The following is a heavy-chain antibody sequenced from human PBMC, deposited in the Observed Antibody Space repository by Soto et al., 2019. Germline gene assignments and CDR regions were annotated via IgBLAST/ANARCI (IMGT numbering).Heavy chain of an antibody. Sequence: ASVKVSCKASGYTFTSYGISWVRQAPGQGLEWMGWISAYNGNTNYAQKLQGRVTMTTDTSTSTAYMELRSLRSDDTAVYYCARDESSVLWFGELLPRAPFAPWGQGTLVTVSS. CDR1: GYTFTSYG. V-gene: IGHV1-18*01. CDR3: ARDESSVLWFGELLPRAPFAP. D-gene: IGHD3-10*01. J-gene: IGHJ5*02. CDR2: ISAYNGNT.